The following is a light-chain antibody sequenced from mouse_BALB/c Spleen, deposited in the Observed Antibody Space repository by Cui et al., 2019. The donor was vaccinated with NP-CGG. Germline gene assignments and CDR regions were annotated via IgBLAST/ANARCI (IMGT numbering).Light chain of an antibody. J-gene: IGLJ1*01. CDR1: TGAVTTSNY. CDR3: ALWYSNRWL. V-gene: IGLV1*01. CDR2: GTN. Sequence: QAVVTQESALTTSPGETVTLTCRSSTGAVTTSNYANWVQEKPDHLFTGLIGGTNNRAPGVPARFSGSLIGDKAALTITGAQTEDEAIYFCALWYSNRWLFGGGTKLTVL.